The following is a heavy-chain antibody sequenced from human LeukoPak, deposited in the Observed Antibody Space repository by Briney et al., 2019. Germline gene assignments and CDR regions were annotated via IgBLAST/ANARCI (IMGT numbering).Heavy chain of an antibody. CDR2: IYYSGST. CDR1: GGSISSYY. Sequence: SETLSLTCTVSGGSISSYYWSWIRQPPGKGLEWIGYIYYSGSTNYNPSLKSRVTISVDTSKNQFSLKLSSVTAADTAVYYCARLSSEPTYYYDSSGYPDAFDIWGQGTMVTVSS. CDR3: ARLSSEPTYYYDSSGYPDAFDI. J-gene: IGHJ3*02. V-gene: IGHV4-59*08. D-gene: IGHD3-22*01.